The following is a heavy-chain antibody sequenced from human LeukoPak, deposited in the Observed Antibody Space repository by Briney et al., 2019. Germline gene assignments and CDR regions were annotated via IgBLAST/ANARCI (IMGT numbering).Heavy chain of an antibody. CDR2: IRSEPNSYAT. CDR3: TRSGNYYYYMDV. D-gene: IGHD1-26*01. J-gene: IGHJ6*03. V-gene: IGHV3-73*01. Sequence: PGGSLRLSCSASGFTFSDFVINWVRQAPGKGLEWAGRIRSEPNSYATVYAASVKGRFTISREDSKNTTYLQMNSLKTGDTAVYYCTRSGNYYYYMDVWGKGTTVAVSS. CDR1: GFTFSDFV.